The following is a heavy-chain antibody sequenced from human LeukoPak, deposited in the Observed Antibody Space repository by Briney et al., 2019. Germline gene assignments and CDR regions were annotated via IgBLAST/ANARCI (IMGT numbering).Heavy chain of an antibody. J-gene: IGHJ4*02. CDR3: ARDFGYGSGSYR. V-gene: IGHV4-30-2*01. CDR1: GGSISSGGYY. CDR2: IYHSGST. D-gene: IGHD3-10*01. Sequence: PSETLSLTCTVSGGSISSGGYYWSWIRQPPGKGLEWIGYIYHSGSTYYNPSLKSRVTISVDRSKNQFSLKLSSVTAADTAVYYCARDFGYGSGSYRWGQGILVTVSS.